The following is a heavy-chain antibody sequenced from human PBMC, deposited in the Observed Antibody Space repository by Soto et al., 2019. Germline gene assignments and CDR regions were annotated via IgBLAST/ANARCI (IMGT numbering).Heavy chain of an antibody. J-gene: IGHJ4*02. D-gene: IGHD3-22*01. V-gene: IGHV3-23*01. CDR2: NSRYGDIT. CDR3: AKDRYLDHDSRGYLFDN. CDR1: GFTFNIYA. Sequence: EVQLLESGGDLIQPGGSLRLPCAASGFTFNIYAMTWVRQAPGKGLEWVSANSRYGDITYYADSVEGRFSISRDNSKNTLYMQMNSLRAEDTAVYYCAKDRYLDHDSRGYLFDNWGQGTLVTVSS.